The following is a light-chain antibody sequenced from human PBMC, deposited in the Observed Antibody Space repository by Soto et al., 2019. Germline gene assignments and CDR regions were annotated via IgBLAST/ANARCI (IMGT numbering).Light chain of an antibody. Sequence: DIQVNQSPSSLSASVGDRVTITCQASQDITNHLNWYQHKPGKAPKLLICDSSDLETGVPSRFSGSGSGTYFTLTISSLQPEDIATYYCQKHDGVPQFGPGTRIDIK. V-gene: IGKV1-33*01. CDR1: QDITNH. J-gene: IGKJ3*01. CDR3: QKHDGVPQ. CDR2: DSS.